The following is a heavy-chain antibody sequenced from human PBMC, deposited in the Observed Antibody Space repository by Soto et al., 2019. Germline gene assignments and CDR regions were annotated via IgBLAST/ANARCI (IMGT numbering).Heavy chain of an antibody. D-gene: IGHD3-10*01. CDR1: GGTISSYY. CDR2: IYYTGRT. CDR3: ARGSLWFGALGADDP. Sequence: PSENLCLTCTVSGGTISSYYRSWIRQHPGKGLEWIWYIYYTGRTNYNPSLNSRVTISLDTSKSQFSLKLSSVTAADTAVYYCARGSLWFGALGADDPWGQGTLVTVSS. V-gene: IGHV4-59*01. J-gene: IGHJ5*02.